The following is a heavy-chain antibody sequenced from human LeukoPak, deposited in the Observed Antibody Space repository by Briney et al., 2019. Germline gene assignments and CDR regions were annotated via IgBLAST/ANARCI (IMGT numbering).Heavy chain of an antibody. J-gene: IGHJ3*02. CDR3: ARDEWYYDSSGSLSDAFAI. Sequence: PGGSLRLSCAASGFTFCSSSIHWVRQAPGKGLEWVSSISSSSYIYYADSVKGRFTISRDNAKNSLYLQMNSLRAEDTAVYYCARDEWYYDSSGSLSDAFAIWSQGTMVTVSS. D-gene: IGHD3-22*01. V-gene: IGHV3-21*01. CDR1: GFTFCSSS. CDR2: ISSSSYI.